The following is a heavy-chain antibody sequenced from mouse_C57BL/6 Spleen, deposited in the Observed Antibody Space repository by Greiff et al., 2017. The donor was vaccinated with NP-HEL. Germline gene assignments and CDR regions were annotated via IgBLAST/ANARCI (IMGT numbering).Heavy chain of an antibody. V-gene: IGHV1-61*01. Sequence: VQLQQPGAELVRPGSSVKLSCKASGYTFTSYWMDWVKQRPGQGLEWIGNIYPSDSETHYNQKFKDKATLTVDKSSITAYMQLSSLTSEDSAVYYCARAHLFITTVVGDVDYWGQGTTLTVSS. CDR2: IYPSDSET. CDR3: ARAHLFITTVVGDVDY. D-gene: IGHD1-1*01. J-gene: IGHJ2*01. CDR1: GYTFTSYW.